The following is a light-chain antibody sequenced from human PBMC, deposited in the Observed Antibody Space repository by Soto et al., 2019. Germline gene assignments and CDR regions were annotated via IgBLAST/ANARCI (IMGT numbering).Light chain of an antibody. CDR2: DAS. J-gene: IGKJ2*03. V-gene: IGKV3-20*01. CDR3: QQYGSSPPYS. Sequence: EIVLTQSPVTLSLSPGERATLSCRASQSVRGNYLAWYQQQPGQAPRLLIYDASSRATGIPDRFSGSGSGTDFTLTISRLEPEDFAVYFCQQYGSSPPYSFGQGTTVDI. CDR1: QSVRGNY.